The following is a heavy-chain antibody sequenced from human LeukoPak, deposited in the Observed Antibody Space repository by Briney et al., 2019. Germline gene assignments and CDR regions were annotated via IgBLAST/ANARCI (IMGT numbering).Heavy chain of an antibody. J-gene: IGHJ4*02. D-gene: IGHD5-18*01. CDR3: GKTTVGYSSGQKPAWPVDY. CDR2: IFGSGGSP. V-gene: IGHV3-23*01. Sequence: GGSLRLSCEASGFTFGSHAMYWVRQAPGEGLEWVAGIFGSGGSPHYADSVKGRFTISRDNSRNTVYLQTNSLRAEDTAVYYCGKTTVGYSSGQKPAWPVDYWGQGTLVTVSS. CDR1: GFTFGSHA.